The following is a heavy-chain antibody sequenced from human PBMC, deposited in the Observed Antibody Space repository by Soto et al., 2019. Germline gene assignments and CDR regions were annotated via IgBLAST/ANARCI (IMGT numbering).Heavy chain of an antibody. D-gene: IGHD3-10*01. CDR3: ARVAGSVPDAFDI. CDR1: GGSISSYY. CDR2: IYYSGST. J-gene: IGHJ3*02. Sequence: SETLSLTCTVSGGSISSYYWSWIRQPPGKGLEWIGYIYYSGSTNYNPSLKSRVTISVDTSKNQFSLKLSSVTAADTAVYYCARVAGSVPDAFDIWGQGTMVTVSS. V-gene: IGHV4-59*01.